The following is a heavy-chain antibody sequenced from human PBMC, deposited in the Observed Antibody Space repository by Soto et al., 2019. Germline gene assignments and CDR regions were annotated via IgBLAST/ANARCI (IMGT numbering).Heavy chain of an antibody. V-gene: IGHV3-23*01. CDR3: AKDFGGRRPFHY. CDR1: GFTFGTYA. D-gene: IGHD1-26*01. J-gene: IGHJ4*02. CDR2: LTGSGAST. Sequence: EVQLLESGGGLVQPGGSLRISCAASGFTFGTYAMTWVRQAPGKGLEWVAALTGSGASTYYADSVRARFIISRDNSKNTLYLQMYGLRAEDTAVYYCAKDFGGRRPFHYWGQGTLVTVSS.